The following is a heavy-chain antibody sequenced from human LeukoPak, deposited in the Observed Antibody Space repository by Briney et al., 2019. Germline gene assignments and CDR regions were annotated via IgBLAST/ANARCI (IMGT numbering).Heavy chain of an antibody. Sequence: SETLSLTCTVSGGSISTFYWSWIRQPPGKGLDWIGYMHYSGSSNYNPSLKSRVAISLDTSKNQVSLKLTSVTPADSAMYYCARAHRGYDYELYYYYYYMDVWGKGTTVTVSS. CDR1: GGSISTFY. D-gene: IGHD5-12*01. V-gene: IGHV4-59*01. CDR3: ARAHRGYDYELYYYYYYMDV. J-gene: IGHJ6*03. CDR2: MHYSGSS.